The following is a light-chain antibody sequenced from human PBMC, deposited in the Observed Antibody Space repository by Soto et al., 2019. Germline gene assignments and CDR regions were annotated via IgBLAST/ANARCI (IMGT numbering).Light chain of an antibody. Sequence: SVLTQPRSVSGSPGQSVTISCTGTSNDVGGYNFVSWYQQHPGKVPKLMMSDVTKRPSGVPDRFSGSKSGNTASLTISGLQAEDEADYYCCSYAGNLALFGGGTKATV. V-gene: IGLV2-11*01. CDR3: CSYAGNLAL. CDR1: SNDVGGYNF. J-gene: IGLJ2*01. CDR2: DVT.